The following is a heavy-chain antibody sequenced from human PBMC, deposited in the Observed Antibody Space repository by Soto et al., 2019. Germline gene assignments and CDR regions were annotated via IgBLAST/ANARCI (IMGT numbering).Heavy chain of an antibody. CDR3: ARSQRYYYGMDV. CDR1: GGSISSYY. J-gene: IGHJ6*02. CDR2: IYYSGSA. V-gene: IGHV4-59*01. Sequence: SETLSLTCTVSGGSISSYYWSWIRQPPGKGLEWIGYIYYSGSANYNPSLKSRVTISVDTSKNQFSLKLSSVTAADTAVYYCARSQRYYYGMDVWGQGTTVTVSS.